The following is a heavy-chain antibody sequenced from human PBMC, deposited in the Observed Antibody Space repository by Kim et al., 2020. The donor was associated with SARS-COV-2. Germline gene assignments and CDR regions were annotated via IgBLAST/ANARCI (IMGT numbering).Heavy chain of an antibody. CDR2: IYYSGST. D-gene: IGHD4-17*01. Sequence: GGSISSSSYYWGWIRQPPGKGLEWIGSIYYSGSTYYNPSLKSRVTISVDTSKNQFSLKLSSVTAADTAVYYCARVDPYGDYPFDYWGQGTLAT. V-gene: IGHV4-39*07. CDR1: GGSISSSSYY. CDR3: ARVDPYGDYPFDY. J-gene: IGHJ4*02.